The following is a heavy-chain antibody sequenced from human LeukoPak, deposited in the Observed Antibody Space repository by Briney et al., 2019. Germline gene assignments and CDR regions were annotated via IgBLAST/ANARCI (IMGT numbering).Heavy chain of an antibody. V-gene: IGHV3-30-3*01. CDR3: ARDYRVGCTSDDCFPIDY. Sequence: PGGSLRLSCSASGFTFSSHAMHWARQAPGKGLEWVSVISYEASNQYYADSVKGRFTISRDNSRNTLYLQMDSLRPEDTAVNYCARDYRVGCTSDDCFPIDYWGQGTLVTVSS. D-gene: IGHD2-21*02. J-gene: IGHJ4*02. CDR2: ISYEASNQ. CDR1: GFTFSSHA.